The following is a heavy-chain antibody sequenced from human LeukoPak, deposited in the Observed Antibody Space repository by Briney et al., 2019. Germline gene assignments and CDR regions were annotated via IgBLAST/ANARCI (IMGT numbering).Heavy chain of an antibody. J-gene: IGHJ5*02. D-gene: IGHD6-13*01. CDR1: GGSFSGYY. CDR2: INHSGST. V-gene: IGHV4-34*01. Sequence: PSETLSLTCAVYGGSFSGYYWSWIRQPPGKGLEWIGEINHSGSTNYNPSLKSRVTISVDTSKNQFSLKLSSVTAADTAVYYCARGRDRGYSSSRLEPWGQGTLVTVSS. CDR3: ARGRDRGYSSSRLEP.